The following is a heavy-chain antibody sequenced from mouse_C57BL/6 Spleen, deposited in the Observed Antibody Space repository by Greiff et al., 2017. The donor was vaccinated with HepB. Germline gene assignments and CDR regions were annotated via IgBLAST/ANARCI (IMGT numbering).Heavy chain of an antibody. CDR2: IYPGSGNT. D-gene: IGHD1-1*01. CDR3: ARLDYYGSSSAMDY. J-gene: IGHJ4*01. Sequence: QVQLQQSGPELVKPGASVKISCKASGYSFTSYYIHWVKQRPGQGLEWIGWIYPGSGNTKYNEKFKGKATLTADTSSSTAYMQLSSLTSEDSAVYYCARLDYYGSSSAMDYWGQGTSVTVSS. V-gene: IGHV1-66*01. CDR1: GYSFTSYY.